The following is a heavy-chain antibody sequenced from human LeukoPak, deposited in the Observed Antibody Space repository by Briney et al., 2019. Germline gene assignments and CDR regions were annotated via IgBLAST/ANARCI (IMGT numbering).Heavy chain of an antibody. CDR2: IYSGGST. J-gene: IGHJ4*02. V-gene: IGHV3-53*01. D-gene: IGHD1-26*01. CDR3: AREEPRYSGSYHY. CDR1: GFTVSSNY. Sequence: GGSLRLSCAASGFTVSSNYMSWVRQAPGKGLEWVSVIYSGGSTYYADSVKGRFTISRDNSKNTLFLQMNSLRAEDTAVYYCAREEPRYSGSYHYWGQGTLVTVSS.